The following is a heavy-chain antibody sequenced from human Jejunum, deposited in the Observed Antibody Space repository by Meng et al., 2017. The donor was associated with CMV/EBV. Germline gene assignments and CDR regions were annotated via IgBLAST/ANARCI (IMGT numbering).Heavy chain of an antibody. D-gene: IGHD6-19*01. CDR3: AREESVGIAVTGTSDY. Sequence: QVQLQDSGSGLVKPSETLSLTCTVSSDSISSNFWSWIRQPAGKGLEWIGRIYSSGSTFYNPSLKSRVTMSVDTSKNQFSLSLASVTAADTAIYFCAREESVGIAVTGTSDYWGQGILVTVSS. CDR2: IYSSGST. V-gene: IGHV4-4*07. CDR1: SDSISSNF. J-gene: IGHJ4*02.